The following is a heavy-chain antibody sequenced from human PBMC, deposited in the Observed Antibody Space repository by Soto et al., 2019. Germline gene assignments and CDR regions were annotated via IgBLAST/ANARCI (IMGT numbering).Heavy chain of an antibody. V-gene: IGHV6-1*01. Sequence: PSQTLSLTRAISGASVSSNTASWNWIRQSPSRGLEWLGRTYFRSKWYNDYAVSVKSRIIINPDTSNDQFSLQLNSVAPEDTAVYFCAKGDNLGPKTGYAFDPWGQGIMVTVSS. CDR3: AKGDNLGPKTGYAFDP. D-gene: IGHD5-12*01. CDR2: TYFRSKWYN. CDR1: GASVSSNTAS. J-gene: IGHJ5*02.